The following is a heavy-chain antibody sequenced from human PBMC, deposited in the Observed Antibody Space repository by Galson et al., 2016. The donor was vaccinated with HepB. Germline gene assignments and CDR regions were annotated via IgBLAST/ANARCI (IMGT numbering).Heavy chain of an antibody. V-gene: IGHV4-61*01. CDR3: TTGGV. CDR2: IYYSRIT. D-gene: IGHD3-16*01. J-gene: IGHJ6*02. Sequence: ETLSLTCSVSGGSVSSGSYYWNWIRQPPGKGLEWIGYIYYSRITNYNPSLKSRVTISLDTSNNQFSLKLSSLTAADTAVYYCTTGGVWGQGTTVTVSS. CDR1: GGSVSSGSYY.